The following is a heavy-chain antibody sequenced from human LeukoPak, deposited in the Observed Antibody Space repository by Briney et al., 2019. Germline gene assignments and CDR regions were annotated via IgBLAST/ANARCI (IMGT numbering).Heavy chain of an antibody. CDR3: ARRSAGVGPDF. Sequence: PSETLSLTCAVYGGSFSGYYWTWIRQPPGKGLEWIGEINHSGSTNYNPSLKSRVTISVDTSKDQFSLRLSSVTAADTAVYYCARRSAGVGPDFWGQGTLVTVSS. V-gene: IGHV4-34*01. CDR1: GGSFSGYY. J-gene: IGHJ4*02. D-gene: IGHD7-27*01. CDR2: INHSGST.